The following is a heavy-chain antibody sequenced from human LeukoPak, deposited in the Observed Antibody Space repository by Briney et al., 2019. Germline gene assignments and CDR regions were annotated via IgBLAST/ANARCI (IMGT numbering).Heavy chain of an antibody. CDR2: IKQDGSEK. J-gene: IGHJ6*02. D-gene: IGHD5-18*01. CDR1: GFTFSSYW. Sequence: QSGGSLRLSCAASGFTFSSYWMSWVRQAPGKWLEWVANIKQDGSEKYYVDSVKGRFTISRDNAKNSLYLQMNSLRAEDTAVYYCARVGGTAMVNPGPYGMDVWGQGTTVTVSS. V-gene: IGHV3-7*01. CDR3: ARVGGTAMVNPGPYGMDV.